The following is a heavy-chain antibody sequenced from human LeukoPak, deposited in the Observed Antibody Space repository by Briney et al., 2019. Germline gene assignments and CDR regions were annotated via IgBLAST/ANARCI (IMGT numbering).Heavy chain of an antibody. CDR1: GFTFSSYG. Sequence: GGSLRLSCAASGFTFSSYGMHWVRQAPGKGLEWVAFIWYDGSNKYYADSVKGRFTISRDNSKNTLYLQMKSLRAEDTAVYYCAKGDCSSTSCSTHYYYYYMDVWGKGTTVTVSS. D-gene: IGHD2-2*01. V-gene: IGHV3-30*02. CDR2: IWYDGSNK. CDR3: AKGDCSSTSCSTHYYYYYMDV. J-gene: IGHJ6*03.